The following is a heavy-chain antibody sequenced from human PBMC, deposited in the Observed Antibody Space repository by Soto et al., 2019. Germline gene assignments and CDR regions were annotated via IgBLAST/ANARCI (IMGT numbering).Heavy chain of an antibody. J-gene: IGHJ4*02. V-gene: IGHV4-30-4*01. CDR1: GGSISTGDFY. CDR3: ARGITYYYDSSGYYYFDY. D-gene: IGHD3-22*01. Sequence: SETLSLTCTVSGGSISTGDFYWSWIRQPPGKGLEWIGYIYNSGSTYHNPSLKSRVTISADTSKNQSSLKLSSVTAADTAVYYCARGITYYYDSSGYYYFDYWGQGTLVTVSS. CDR2: IYNSGST.